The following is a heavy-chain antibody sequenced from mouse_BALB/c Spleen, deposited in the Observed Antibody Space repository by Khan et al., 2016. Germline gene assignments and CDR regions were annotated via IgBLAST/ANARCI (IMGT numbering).Heavy chain of an antibody. Sequence: EVKLLESGGGLVQPGGSLKLSCAASGFDFSRYWMSWVRQAPGRGLEWIGEINPDSSTINYTPSLKDKFIISRDNAKNTLYLQMSKVRSEDTALCYCTRLYYYGCSDYWGQGTTLTVSS. J-gene: IGHJ2*01. CDR3: TRLYYYGCSDY. CDR1: GFDFSRYW. D-gene: IGHD1-1*01. V-gene: IGHV4-1*02. CDR2: INPDSSTI.